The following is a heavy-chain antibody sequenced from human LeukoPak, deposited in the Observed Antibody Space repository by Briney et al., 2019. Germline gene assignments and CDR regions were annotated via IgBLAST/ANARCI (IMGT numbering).Heavy chain of an antibody. D-gene: IGHD6-13*01. J-gene: IGHJ4*02. CDR3: ARGFHPSGDIAAAGISTRYFDY. CDR1: GFTFSSYS. Sequence: PGGSLRLSCAASGFTFSSYSMNWVRQPPGKGLEWIGEINHSGSTNYNPSLKSRVTISVDTSKNQFSLKLSSVTAADTAVYYCARGFHPSGDIAAAGISTRYFDYWGQGTLVTVSS. V-gene: IGHV4-34*01. CDR2: INHSGST.